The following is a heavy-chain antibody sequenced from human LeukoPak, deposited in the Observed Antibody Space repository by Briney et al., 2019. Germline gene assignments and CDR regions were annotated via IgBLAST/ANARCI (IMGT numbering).Heavy chain of an antibody. CDR3: SRRSSRHTIFWNY. CDR2: INHSGST. Sequence: PSETLSLTCAVYGGSFSDFYWSWIRQPPGKGLEWIGEINHSGSTNYNPSLKSRVTISVDTSKSQFSLRLSSVTAADTAVYYCSRRSSRHTIFWNYWGQGTLVTVSS. D-gene: IGHD3-9*01. V-gene: IGHV4-34*01. CDR1: GGSFSDFY. J-gene: IGHJ4*02.